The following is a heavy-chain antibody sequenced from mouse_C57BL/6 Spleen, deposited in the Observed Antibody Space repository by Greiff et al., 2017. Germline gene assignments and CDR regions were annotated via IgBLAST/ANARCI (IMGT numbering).Heavy chain of an antibody. CDR1: GYTFTDYY. Sequence: VQLQQSGPELVKPGASVKISCKASGYTFTDYYMNWVKQSHGKSLEWIGDISPNNGGTSYNQKFKGKATLTGDKSSSTAYMELRSLTSEDSAVYYCARSRYRPYDYDGRPFMDYWGQGTSVTVSS. CDR3: ARSRYRPYDYDGRPFMDY. CDR2: ISPNNGGT. V-gene: IGHV1-26*01. D-gene: IGHD2-4*01. J-gene: IGHJ4*01.